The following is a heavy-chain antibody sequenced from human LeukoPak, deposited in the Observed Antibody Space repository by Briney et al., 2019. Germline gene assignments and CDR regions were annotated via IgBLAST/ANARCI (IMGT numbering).Heavy chain of an antibody. CDR2: ISSSTNVI. CDR3: ARLYSARPAFDY. D-gene: IGHD6-13*01. Sequence: PGGSLRLSCAASGFTLSTYSVTWVRQAPGKGLEWVSYISSSTNVIYYADSVKGRFTISRNNAKNSLYLQMNSLRADDTAVYYCARLYSARPAFDYWGQGTLVTVSS. J-gene: IGHJ4*02. CDR1: GFTLSTYS. V-gene: IGHV3-48*01.